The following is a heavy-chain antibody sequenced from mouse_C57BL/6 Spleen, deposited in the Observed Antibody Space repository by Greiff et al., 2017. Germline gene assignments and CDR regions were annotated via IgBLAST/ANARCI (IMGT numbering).Heavy chain of an antibody. CDR1: GYSITSGYY. D-gene: IGHD3-1*01. Sequence: DVQLVESGPGLVKPSQSLSLTCSVTGYSITSGYYWNWIRQFPGNKLEWMGYISYDGSNNYNPSLKNRISITRDTSKNQFFLKLNSVTTEDTATYYCARVSLGAMDYWGQGTSVTVSS. V-gene: IGHV3-6*01. J-gene: IGHJ4*01. CDR3: ARVSLGAMDY. CDR2: ISYDGSN.